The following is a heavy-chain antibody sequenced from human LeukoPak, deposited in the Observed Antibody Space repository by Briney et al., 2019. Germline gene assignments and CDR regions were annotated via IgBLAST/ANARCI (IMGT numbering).Heavy chain of an antibody. J-gene: IGHJ4*02. CDR2: IYYTGST. Sequence: PSETLSLTFIVSGGSISSSSYYWGWIPRPPEKGLERIGSIYYTGSTYYNPSLMSRVTISVDTSKNQFSLKLSSVTAADTAVYYCARLGGSYFDYWGQGTLVTVSS. V-gene: IGHV4-39*01. D-gene: IGHD1-26*01. CDR1: GGSISSSSYY. CDR3: ARLGGSYFDY.